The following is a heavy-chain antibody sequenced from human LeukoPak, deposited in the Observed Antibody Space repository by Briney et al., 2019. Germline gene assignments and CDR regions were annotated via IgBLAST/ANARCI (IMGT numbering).Heavy chain of an antibody. Sequence: GGSLRLSCAASGFTFSSYAMSWVRQAPGKGLEWVSAISGSGGSTYYADSVKGRFTISRDNSKNTLYVQMNSLRAEDTAVYYCAKVWVVRGTAYDYWGQGTLVTVSS. CDR3: AKVWVVRGTAYDY. CDR2: ISGSGGST. J-gene: IGHJ4*02. V-gene: IGHV3-23*01. D-gene: IGHD3-10*01. CDR1: GFTFSSYA.